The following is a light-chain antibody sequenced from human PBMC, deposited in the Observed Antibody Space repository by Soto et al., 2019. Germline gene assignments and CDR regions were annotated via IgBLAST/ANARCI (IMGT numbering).Light chain of an antibody. CDR1: SSNIGNNY. CDR2: ENN. V-gene: IGLV1-51*02. CDR3: ETWDTSLSAGV. J-gene: IGLJ2*01. Sequence: QSVLTQPPSVSAAPGQKVTISCSGSSSNIGNNYVSWYQQLPGTAPKLLIYENNKRPSWIPDRFSGSKSGTSATLGITGLQTGDEADYYCETWDTSLSAGVFGGGTKVTVL.